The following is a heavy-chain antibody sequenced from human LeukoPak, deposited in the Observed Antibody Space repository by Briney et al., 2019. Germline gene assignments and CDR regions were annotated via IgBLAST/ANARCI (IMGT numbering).Heavy chain of an antibody. CDR3: AKVPRYCSSTSCPDFDY. D-gene: IGHD2-2*01. Sequence: GGSLRLSCAASGSTFSSYGMHWVRQAPGKRLEWVAVISYDGSDKNYADSVKGRFTISRDNSNNRVNLQMNSLRAEDTAVYYCAKVPRYCSSTSCPDFDYWGQGTLVTVSS. V-gene: IGHV3-30*18. J-gene: IGHJ4*02. CDR2: ISYDGSDK. CDR1: GSTFSSYG.